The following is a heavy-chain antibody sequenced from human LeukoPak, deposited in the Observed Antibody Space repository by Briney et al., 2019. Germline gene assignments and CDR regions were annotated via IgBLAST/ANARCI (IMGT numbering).Heavy chain of an antibody. V-gene: IGHV5-10-1*01. Sequence: GESLQISCKGSGYSFTSYWISWVRQMPGKGLEWMGRIDPSDSYTNYGLSFQGHVTISVDKSITTAYLQWSSLKASDTAMYYCARHEQWLAYYFDYWGQGTLVTVSS. J-gene: IGHJ4*02. CDR3: ARHEQWLAYYFDY. CDR1: GYSFTSYW. D-gene: IGHD6-19*01. CDR2: IDPSDSYT.